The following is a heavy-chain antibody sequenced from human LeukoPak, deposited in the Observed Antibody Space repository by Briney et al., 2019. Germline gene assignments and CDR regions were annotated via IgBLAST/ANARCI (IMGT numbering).Heavy chain of an antibody. CDR3: ATGSVRYSASWYSQEGDY. Sequence: PGGSLRLSCAASGFTVSSNYMSWVRQAPGKGLEWVSAISVSAGSTYYADSAKGRFTISRDNSKNTLYLQMNSLRAEDTAVYYCATGSVRYSASWYSQEGDYWGQGTLVTVSS. J-gene: IGHJ4*02. CDR1: GFTVSSNY. D-gene: IGHD6-13*01. V-gene: IGHV3-23*01. CDR2: ISVSAGST.